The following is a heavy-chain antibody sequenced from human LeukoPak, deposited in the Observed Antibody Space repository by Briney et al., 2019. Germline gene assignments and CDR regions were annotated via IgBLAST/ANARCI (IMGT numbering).Heavy chain of an antibody. D-gene: IGHD1-14*01. J-gene: IGHJ4*02. CDR3: AREILGGFNPGAY. CDR2: NQRSGSP. Sequence: PSEALSLTRTVSLDSTTSNFRSWVRQPPGKGLEWIGENQRSGSPNYNPSLESRVTIPIDRSRNQIALELSSVTAADTAVYYCAREILGGFNPGAYWGQGTLVTVSS. V-gene: IGHV4-4*02. CDR1: LDSTTSNFR.